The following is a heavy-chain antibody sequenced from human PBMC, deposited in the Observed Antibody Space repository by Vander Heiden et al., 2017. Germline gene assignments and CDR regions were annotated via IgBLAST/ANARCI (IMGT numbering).Heavy chain of an antibody. D-gene: IGHD3-10*01. CDR1: GYTFTGYY. CDR2: INPNSGGP. Sequence: HVQRVQSGAEVKKPGASVKVSCKASGYTFTGYYIPSVRQAPRLGLEWMGWINPNSGGPKYAQKFQGRVTMTSDTSISTAYMELNRLRSDDTAMYYCARDYDYYGSGTYYTPWGQGTLVTVSS. CDR3: ARDYDYYGSGTYYTP. V-gene: IGHV1-2*02. J-gene: IGHJ5*02.